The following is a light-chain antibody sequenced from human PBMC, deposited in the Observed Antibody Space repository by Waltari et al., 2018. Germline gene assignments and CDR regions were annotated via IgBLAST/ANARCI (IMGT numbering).Light chain of an antibody. V-gene: IGKV3-15*01. Sequence: EKVMTQSPATLSVSPGERATLSCRASPSVSTNFAWYQQKPGQAPRLLVYGASTRATDIPARFRGSGSGTEFTLTISRLQSDDFAVYYCQKYDTWPRTFGQGTKVEIK. J-gene: IGKJ1*01. CDR2: GAS. CDR3: QKYDTWPRT. CDR1: PSVSTN.